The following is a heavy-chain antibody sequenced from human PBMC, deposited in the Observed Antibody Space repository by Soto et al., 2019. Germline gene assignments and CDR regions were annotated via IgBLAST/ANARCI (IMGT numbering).Heavy chain of an antibody. CDR3: ASWLQQLRTYDY. J-gene: IGHJ4*02. Sequence: SETLSLTCAVSGGSISSSNWWSWVRQPPGKELEWIGEIYHSGSTNYNPSLKSRVTIAVDKSKNQFSLKLSFVTAAATAVYYWASWLQQLRTYDYWGQGTLVTVSS. V-gene: IGHV4-4*02. CDR1: GGSISSSNW. CDR2: IYHSGST. D-gene: IGHD6-13*01.